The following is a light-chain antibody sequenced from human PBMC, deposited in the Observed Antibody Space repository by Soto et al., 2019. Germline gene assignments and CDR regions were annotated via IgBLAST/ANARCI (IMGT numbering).Light chain of an antibody. CDR1: QSVSNN. J-gene: IGKJ1*01. CDR3: QHYNNWPPWT. CDR2: GAS. Sequence: EIVLTQSPGTLSLSPGERATLSCRASQSVSNNLAWYQQKPGQAPRLLIYGASTRATGIPARFSGSGSGTEFTLTISSLQSEDFAVYYCQHYNNWPPWTFGQGTKVDIK. V-gene: IGKV3-15*01.